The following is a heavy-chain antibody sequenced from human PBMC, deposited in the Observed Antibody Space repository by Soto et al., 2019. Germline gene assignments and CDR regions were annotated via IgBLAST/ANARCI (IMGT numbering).Heavy chain of an antibody. D-gene: IGHD3-22*01. CDR1: GYTFTSYA. CDR3: ARESEAITMIVVVITSGLDY. Sequence: ASVKVSCKASGYTFTSYAMHWVRQAPGQRLEWMGWINAGNGNTKYSQKFQGRVTITRDTSASTAYMELSSLRSEDTAVYYCARESEAITMIVVVITSGLDYWGQGTLVTVSS. J-gene: IGHJ4*02. V-gene: IGHV1-3*01. CDR2: INAGNGNT.